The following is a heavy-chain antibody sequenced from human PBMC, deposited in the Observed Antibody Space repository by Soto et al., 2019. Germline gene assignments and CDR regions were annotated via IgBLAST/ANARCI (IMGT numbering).Heavy chain of an antibody. Sequence: ASVKVSCKASGGTFSSYAISWVRQAPGQGLEWMGGIIPIFGTANYAQKFQGRVTITADESTSTAYMELSSLRSEDTAVYYCARGYCSSTSCRRNWFDPWGQGTLVTVSS. J-gene: IGHJ5*02. D-gene: IGHD2-2*01. CDR3: ARGYCSSTSCRRNWFDP. CDR1: GGTFSSYA. V-gene: IGHV1-69*13. CDR2: IIPIFGTA.